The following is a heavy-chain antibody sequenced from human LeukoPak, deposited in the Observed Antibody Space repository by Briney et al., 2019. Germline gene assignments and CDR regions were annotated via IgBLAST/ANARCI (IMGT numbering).Heavy chain of an antibody. D-gene: IGHD6-13*01. J-gene: IGHJ5*02. CDR2: ISGSGGST. Sequence: GGSLRLFCAASGFTFSRYAMSWVGQAPGKGVEWVSAISGSGGSTYYADSVKGRFTISRDNSKNTLYLQMNSLRAEDTAVYYCAKDPLRRAAAANNWFDPWGQGTLVTVSS. CDR3: AKDPLRRAAAANNWFDP. CDR1: GFTFSRYA. V-gene: IGHV3-23*01.